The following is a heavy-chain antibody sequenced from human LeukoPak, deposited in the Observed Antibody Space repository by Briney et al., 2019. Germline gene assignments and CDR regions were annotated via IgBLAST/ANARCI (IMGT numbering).Heavy chain of an antibody. Sequence: GGSLRLSCAASGFTFSSYGMHWVRQAPGKGLEWVAVISYDGSNKYYADSVKGRFTISRDNSKNTLYPQMNSLRAEDTAVYYCAKEYYYDSSGYYYPDLDYWGQGTLVTVSS. D-gene: IGHD3-22*01. CDR1: GFTFSSYG. CDR2: ISYDGSNK. J-gene: IGHJ4*02. CDR3: AKEYYYDSSGYYYPDLDY. V-gene: IGHV3-30*18.